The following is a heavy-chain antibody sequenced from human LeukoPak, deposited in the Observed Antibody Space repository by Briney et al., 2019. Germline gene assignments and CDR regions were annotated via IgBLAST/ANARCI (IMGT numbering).Heavy chain of an antibody. CDR3: ARGRTNRVGATLY. J-gene: IGHJ4*02. V-gene: IGHV1-69*13. Sequence: ASVKVSCKASGGTFSSYAISWVRQAPGQGLEWMGGIIPIFGTANYAQKFQGRVTITADESTSTAYMELSSLRSDDTAVYYCARGRTNRVGATLYWGQGTLVTVSS. D-gene: IGHD1-26*01. CDR1: GGTFSSYA. CDR2: IIPIFGTA.